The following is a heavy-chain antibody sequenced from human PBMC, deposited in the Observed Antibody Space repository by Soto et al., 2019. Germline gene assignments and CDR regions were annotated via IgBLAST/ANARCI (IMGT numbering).Heavy chain of an antibody. D-gene: IGHD4-17*01. V-gene: IGHV4-59*12. Sequence: PSETLSLTCTVSGGSISSYYWSWIRQPPGKGLEWIGYIYYSGSTNYNPSLKSRVTISVDTSKNQFSLKLSSVTAADTAVYYCAREAGDDYVISSYFDYWGQGTLVTVSS. CDR2: IYYSGST. CDR1: GGSISSYY. CDR3: AREAGDDYVISSYFDY. J-gene: IGHJ4*02.